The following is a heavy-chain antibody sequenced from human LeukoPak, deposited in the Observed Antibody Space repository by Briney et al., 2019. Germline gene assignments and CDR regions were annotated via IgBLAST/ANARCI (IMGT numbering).Heavy chain of an antibody. CDR3: AKDRGY. CDR2: ITSAGST. J-gene: IGHJ4*02. CDR1: GFTFSTFA. V-gene: IGHV3-23*01. Sequence: GGSLRLSCAASGFTFSTFAMSGVRQAPGKGLEGVSAITSAGSTYYAESVKGRFTISRDNSKNTLYLQMNSLRADDTAVYYCAKDRGYWGQGTLVTVSS.